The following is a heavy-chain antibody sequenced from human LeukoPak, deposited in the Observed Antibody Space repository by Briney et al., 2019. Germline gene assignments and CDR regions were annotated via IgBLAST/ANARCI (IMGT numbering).Heavy chain of an antibody. CDR3: AKDRHPARTDGYYFDY. CDR1: AFTFRTYG. V-gene: IGHV3-30*18. D-gene: IGHD1-14*01. J-gene: IGHJ4*02. Sequence: PGGSLRLSCAASAFTFRTYGMHWVRQASGKGLEWVAVISYDANNKDYADSVKGRFTISRDNSKNTLYLQMNSLRAEDTAVYYCAKDRHPARTDGYYFDYWGQGTLVTVSS. CDR2: ISYDANNK.